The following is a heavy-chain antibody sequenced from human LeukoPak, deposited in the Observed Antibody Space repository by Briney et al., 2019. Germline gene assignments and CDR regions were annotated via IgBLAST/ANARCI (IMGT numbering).Heavy chain of an antibody. V-gene: IGHV3-74*01. CDR3: ARDGDAYNFDF. CDR2: IYRDGSNI. CDR1: GFTFSNYW. J-gene: IGHJ4*02. D-gene: IGHD5-24*01. Sequence: PGGSLRLSCAASGFTFSNYWMHWVRQVPGKGLVWVSRIYRDGSNIDYADSVKGRFIISRDNVKNTLYLQMNSLRADDTAVYCCARDGDAYNFDFWGQGALVTVSS.